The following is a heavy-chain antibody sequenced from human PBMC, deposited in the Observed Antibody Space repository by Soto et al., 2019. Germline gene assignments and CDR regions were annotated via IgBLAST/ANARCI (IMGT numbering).Heavy chain of an antibody. V-gene: IGHV3-53*04. D-gene: IGHD2-21*01. CDR3: ARDPCGGKDLDMDV. Sequence: GGSLRLSCAASGFTVRSNYVNWVRQAPGKGLEWVSVIYSDGTTDYVDSVKGRFIISRHNSKNTVYLQMNSLRSEDTAVYYCARDPCGGKDLDMDVWGQGSTVTVX. J-gene: IGHJ6*02. CDR1: GFTVRSNY. CDR2: IYSDGTT.